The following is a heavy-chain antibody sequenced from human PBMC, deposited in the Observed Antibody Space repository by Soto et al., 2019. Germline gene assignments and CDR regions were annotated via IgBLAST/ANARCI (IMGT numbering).Heavy chain of an antibody. CDR1: GFTFSRSS. CDR2: ISSGSTYI. Sequence: GGSLRLSCATSGFTFSRSSMNWLRQAPGKGLEWVSSISSGSTYIRYADSVNGRFTISRDNAGNSLYLRMDSLRVEDTAVYYCARGDIVVVPPALQWGPKHDSFYYYMDFWGKGTTVTVSS. CDR3: ARGDIVVVPPALQWGPKHDSFYYYMDF. V-gene: IGHV3-21*01. D-gene: IGHD2-2*02. J-gene: IGHJ6*03.